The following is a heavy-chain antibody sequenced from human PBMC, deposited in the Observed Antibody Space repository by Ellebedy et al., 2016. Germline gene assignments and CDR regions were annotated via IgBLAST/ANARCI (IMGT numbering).Heavy chain of an antibody. CDR1: GGSINSSSFL. CDR2: IYYSGST. J-gene: IGHJ4*02. D-gene: IGHD7-27*01. V-gene: IGHV4-39*01. Sequence: SETLSLTCTVSGGSINSSSFLWGYIRQPPGKGLEWIGSIYYSGSTNYSPSLKSRLTISVDTPKNQFSLKLKSVTASDTAVYYCVGTRGAYDYWGQGTLVTVSS. CDR3: VGTRGAYDY.